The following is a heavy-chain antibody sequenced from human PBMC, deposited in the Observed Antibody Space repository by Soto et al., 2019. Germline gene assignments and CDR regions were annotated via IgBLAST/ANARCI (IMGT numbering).Heavy chain of an antibody. CDR3: AREVPVGILDY. CDR2: IKGDGSGK. J-gene: IGHJ4*02. CDR1: GFTFSTYW. V-gene: IGHV3-7*01. Sequence: GGSLRLSCAVSGFTFSTYWMSWVRQAPGKGLEWVANIKGDGSGKYYVDSMKGRSTISRDNAQNSPFLQMSSLRAEDTAVYYCAREVPVGILDYWGQGTLVTVSS. D-gene: IGHD2-21*01.